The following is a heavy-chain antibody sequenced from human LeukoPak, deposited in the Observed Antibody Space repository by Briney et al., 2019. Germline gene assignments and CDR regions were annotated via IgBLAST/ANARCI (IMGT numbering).Heavy chain of an antibody. Sequence: GASVKVSCKASGYIFTAYYIHWVRQAPGQGLEWMEWINPNSGDTNYAQKFQGRVTMTRDMSISTAYMELSRLRSDDTAVYYCARDLLVVPAAISAFDIWGQGTMVTVSS. J-gene: IGHJ3*02. CDR2: INPNSGDT. CDR1: GYIFTAYY. D-gene: IGHD2-2*01. CDR3: ARDLLVVPAAISAFDI. V-gene: IGHV1-2*02.